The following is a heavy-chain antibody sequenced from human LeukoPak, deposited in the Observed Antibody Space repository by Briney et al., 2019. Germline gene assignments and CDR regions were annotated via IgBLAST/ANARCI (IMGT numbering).Heavy chain of an antibody. Sequence: PGGSLRLSCAASGFTFSSYAMGWVRQAPGKGLEWVSAISGSGGSTYYADSVKGRFTISRDNSKNTLYLLMNSLRAEDTAVYYCAKALSGSPPKPFDYWGQGTLVTVSS. CDR1: GFTFSSYA. CDR3: AKALSGSPPKPFDY. CDR2: ISGSGGST. V-gene: IGHV3-23*01. D-gene: IGHD1-26*01. J-gene: IGHJ4*02.